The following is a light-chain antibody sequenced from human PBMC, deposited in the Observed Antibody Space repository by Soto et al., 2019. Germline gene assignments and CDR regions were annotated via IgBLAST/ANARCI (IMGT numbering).Light chain of an antibody. Sequence: IQMTQSPSTLSASVGDRVTITCRASQNIDRWLAWYQQKPGKAPNLLIYGASSLESGVPSRFSGSGSGTEFTLTISSLRPDDFATYYCQQYNSYPWTFGQGTKVEIK. CDR3: QQYNSYPWT. CDR2: GAS. J-gene: IGKJ1*01. V-gene: IGKV1-5*03. CDR1: QNIDRW.